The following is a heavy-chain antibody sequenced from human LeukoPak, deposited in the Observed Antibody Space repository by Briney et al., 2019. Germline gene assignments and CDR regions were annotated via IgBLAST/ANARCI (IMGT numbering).Heavy chain of an antibody. D-gene: IGHD3-10*01. Sequence: PSETLSLTCAVYGGSFSGYYWSWIRQPPGKGLEWIGEINHSGSTNYNPSLKSRVTISVDTSKNQFSLKPSSVTAADTAVYYCAREGRNYYGSRDNWFDPWGQGTLVTVSS. V-gene: IGHV4-34*01. J-gene: IGHJ5*02. CDR3: AREGRNYYGSRDNWFDP. CDR2: INHSGST. CDR1: GGSFSGYY.